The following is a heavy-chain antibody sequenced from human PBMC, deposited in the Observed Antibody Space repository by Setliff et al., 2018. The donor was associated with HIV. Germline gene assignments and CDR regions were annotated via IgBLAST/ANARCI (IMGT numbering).Heavy chain of an antibody. CDR2: IFYTGST. Sequence: SETLSLTCAVYGVSFSGYYWSWIRQPPGKGLEWIGDIFYTGSTYYNPSLKSQVAISVDTSENQFSLKLNSVTAADTAVYYCARRGRDGVFIMFATGFDPWGQGALVTVSS. D-gene: IGHD2-8*01. V-gene: IGHV4-34*12. CDR3: ARRGRDGVFIMFATGFDP. J-gene: IGHJ5*02. CDR1: GVSFSGYY.